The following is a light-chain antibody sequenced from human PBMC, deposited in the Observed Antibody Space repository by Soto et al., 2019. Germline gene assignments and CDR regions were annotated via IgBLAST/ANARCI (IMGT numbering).Light chain of an antibody. CDR1: QSVSNN. CDR2: GAS. V-gene: IGKV3-15*01. Sequence: EVVMTQSPATLSVSPGERATLSCRASQSVSNNLAWYQQKPGQAPRLLIYGASPRATGIPARFSGRGSGTEFTLTISSLQSEDFGLYYCQQYHIWPPWTFGQGTKVEIK. J-gene: IGKJ1*01. CDR3: QQYHIWPPWT.